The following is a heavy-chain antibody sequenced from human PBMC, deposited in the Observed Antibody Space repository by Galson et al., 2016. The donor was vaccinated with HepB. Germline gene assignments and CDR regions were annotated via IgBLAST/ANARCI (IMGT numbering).Heavy chain of an antibody. CDR3: ARDPWRSGWYGDFDS. V-gene: IGHV3-33*01. CDR1: GFTFSRYG. D-gene: IGHD6-19*01. Sequence: SLRLSCAVSGFTFSRYGMHWVRQAPGKGLEWVAVIWSDGGNIFYADSVQGRFTISRDNSKNTLYLQMNSLRAEDTAVYYCARDPWRSGWYGDFDSWGQGTLVTVSS. CDR2: IWSDGGNI. J-gene: IGHJ4*02.